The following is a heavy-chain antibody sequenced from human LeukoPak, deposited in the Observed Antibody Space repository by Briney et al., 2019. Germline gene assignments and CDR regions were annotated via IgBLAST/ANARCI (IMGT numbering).Heavy chain of an antibody. J-gene: IGHJ4*02. CDR2: ISGDGRNI. CDR1: GFTFSSYW. Sequence: GGSLRLSCVASGFTFSSYWMHWVRQDPRKGLVWVSRISGDGRNINYADSVRGRFTISRDNAKNTLYLQMNTLRVEDTAVYYCAAGDYGGPFDSWGQGSLVTVSS. CDR3: AAGDYGGPFDS. D-gene: IGHD4-23*01. V-gene: IGHV3-74*01.